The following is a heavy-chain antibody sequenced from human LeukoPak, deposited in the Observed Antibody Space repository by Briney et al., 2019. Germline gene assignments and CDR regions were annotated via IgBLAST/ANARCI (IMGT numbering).Heavy chain of an antibody. V-gene: IGHV3-30*02. D-gene: IGHD2-15*01. CDR2: IRYDGSNK. J-gene: IGHJ3*02. CDR3: AKDGGSDPDSFDI. CDR1: GFTFSSYA. Sequence: QPGGSLRLSCAASGFTFSSYAMHWVRQAPGKGLEWLAFIRYDGSNKNYADSVKGRFTISRDNTKNSLYLQMNSLRAEDTAVYYCAKDGGSDPDSFDIWGQGTMVTVSS.